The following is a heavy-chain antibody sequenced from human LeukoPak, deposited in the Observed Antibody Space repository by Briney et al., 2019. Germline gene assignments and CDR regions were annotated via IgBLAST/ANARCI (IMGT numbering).Heavy chain of an antibody. CDR3: ARGRTIFGVITHLFDY. CDR1: GYTLTELS. D-gene: IGHD3-3*01. J-gene: IGHJ4*02. V-gene: IGHV1-24*01. CDR2: FDPEDGET. Sequence: GASLKVSCKVSGYTLTELSMHWGRQAPGKGLEWMGGFDPEDGETIYAQKFQGRVTMTEDTSTDTAYMELSSLRSDDTAVYYCARGRTIFGVITHLFDYWGQGTLVTVSS.